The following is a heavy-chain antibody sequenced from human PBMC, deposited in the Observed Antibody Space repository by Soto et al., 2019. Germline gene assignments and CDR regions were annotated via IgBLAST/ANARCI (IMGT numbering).Heavy chain of an antibody. CDR3: ARGGIAAADYYYYYYGMDV. Sequence: QVQLVESGGGVVQPGRSLRLSCAASGFTFSSYAMHWVRQAPGKGLEWVAVISYDGSNKYYADSVKGRFTISRDNSKNTLYLQKNSLRAEDTAVYYCARGGIAAADYYYYYYGMDVWGQGTTVTVSS. V-gene: IGHV3-30-3*01. J-gene: IGHJ6*02. CDR1: GFTFSSYA. D-gene: IGHD6-13*01. CDR2: ISYDGSNK.